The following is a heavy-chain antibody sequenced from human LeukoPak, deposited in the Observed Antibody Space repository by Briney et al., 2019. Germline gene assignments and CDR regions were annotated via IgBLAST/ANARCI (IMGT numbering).Heavy chain of an antibody. Sequence: GGSLRLSCAASGFTFDDYAMHWVRQAPGKGLEWVSGISWNSGSVGYADSVKGRFTISRDNAKNSLYLQMNSLRAEDTALYYCAKGSYGSGSYSLYYNYFDYWGQGTLVTVSS. V-gene: IGHV3-9*01. J-gene: IGHJ4*02. D-gene: IGHD3-10*01. CDR2: ISWNSGSV. CDR3: AKGSYGSGSYSLYYNYFDY. CDR1: GFTFDDYA.